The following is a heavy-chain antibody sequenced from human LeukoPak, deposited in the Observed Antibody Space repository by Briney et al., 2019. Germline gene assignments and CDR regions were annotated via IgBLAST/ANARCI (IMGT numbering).Heavy chain of an antibody. D-gene: IGHD6-13*01. CDR1: GGSISSYY. CDR2: IYYTGST. CDR3: ARGSKAAPGTFDY. J-gene: IGHJ4*02. Sequence: SETLSLTCTVSGGSISSYYWSWIRQPPGKGLEWIGYIYYTGSTDYNPSLKSRVAISVDTSKNQFSLKLSSVTAADTAVYYCARGSKAAPGTFDYWGQGTLVTVS. V-gene: IGHV4-59*01.